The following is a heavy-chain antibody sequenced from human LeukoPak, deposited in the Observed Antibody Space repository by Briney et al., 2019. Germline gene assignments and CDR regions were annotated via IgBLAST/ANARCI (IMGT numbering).Heavy chain of an antibody. CDR3: ARGGAAAGTSDWFDP. CDR1: GYTFTGYY. Sequence: ASVKVSCKASGYTFTGYYMHWVRQAPGQGLEWMGWINPNSGGTNYAQKFQGRVTMTRDTPISTAYMELSRLRSDDTAVYYCARGGAAAGTSDWFDPWGQGTLVTVSS. V-gene: IGHV1-2*02. CDR2: INPNSGGT. D-gene: IGHD6-13*01. J-gene: IGHJ5*02.